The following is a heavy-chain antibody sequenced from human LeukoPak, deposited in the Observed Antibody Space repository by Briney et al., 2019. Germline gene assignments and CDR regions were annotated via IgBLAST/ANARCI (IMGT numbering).Heavy chain of an antibody. Sequence: GGSLRLSCAASGFTFSSYSMNWVRQAPGKGLEWVSYISSSSTIYYADSVKGRFTISRDNAKNSLYLQMNSLRDEDTAVYYCARDSGYSSGWFAKNWFDPWGQGTLVTVSS. CDR3: ARDSGYSSGWFAKNWFDP. CDR1: GFTFSSYS. CDR2: ISSSSTI. D-gene: IGHD6-19*01. V-gene: IGHV3-48*02. J-gene: IGHJ5*02.